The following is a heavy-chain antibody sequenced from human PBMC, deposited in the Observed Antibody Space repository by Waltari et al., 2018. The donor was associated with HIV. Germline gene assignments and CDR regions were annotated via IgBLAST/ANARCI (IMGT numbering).Heavy chain of an antibody. V-gene: IGHV3-48*04. Sequence: EVQLVESGGGLVQPGGSLRLSCAASGFTFSRYGMNWVRQAPGKGLEWISYISSSSSTIYYADSVKGRFTISRDNAKNSVYLQMNSLRAEDTAVYYCARPLGGGYTYWGQGTLVTVSS. CDR3: ARPLGGGYTY. J-gene: IGHJ4*02. CDR2: ISSSSSTI. D-gene: IGHD3-22*01. CDR1: GFTFSRYG.